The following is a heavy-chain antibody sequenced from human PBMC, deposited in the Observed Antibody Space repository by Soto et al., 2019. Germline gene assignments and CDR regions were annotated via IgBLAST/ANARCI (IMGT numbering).Heavy chain of an antibody. Sequence: SETLSLTCAVYGGSFSGYYWSWIRQPPGKGLEWIGEINHSGSTNYNPSLKSRVTISVDTSKNQFSLKLSSVTAADTAAYYCARIAGGYYYYYGMDVWGQGTTVTVS. CDR3: ARIAGGYYYYYGMDV. CDR1: GGSFSGYY. V-gene: IGHV4-34*01. J-gene: IGHJ6*02. CDR2: INHSGST. D-gene: IGHD3-16*01.